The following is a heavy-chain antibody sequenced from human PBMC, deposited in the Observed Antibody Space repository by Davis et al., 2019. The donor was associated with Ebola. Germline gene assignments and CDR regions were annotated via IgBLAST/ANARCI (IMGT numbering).Heavy chain of an antibody. Sequence: PGGSLRLSCAASGFTFSSYAMHWVRQAPGKGLEWVAVISYDGSNKYYADSVKGRFTISRDNSKNTLYLQMNSLRAEDTAVYYCARDTQTWSDIVVVVAAPGRGGMDVWGKGTTVTVSS. D-gene: IGHD2-15*01. V-gene: IGHV3-30-3*01. CDR3: ARDTQTWSDIVVVVAAPGRGGMDV. CDR2: ISYDGSNK. J-gene: IGHJ6*04. CDR1: GFTFSSYA.